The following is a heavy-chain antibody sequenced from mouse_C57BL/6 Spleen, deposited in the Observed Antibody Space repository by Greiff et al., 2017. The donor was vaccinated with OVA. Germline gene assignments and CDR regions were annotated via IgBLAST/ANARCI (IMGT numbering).Heavy chain of an antibody. CDR1: GFTFSSYA. CDR3: ARDYDYLPAFAY. Sequence: EVNVVESGGGLVKPGGSLKLSCAASGFTFSSYAMSWVRQTPEKRLEWVATISDGGSYTYYPDNVKGRFTISRDNAKNNLYLQMSHLKSEDTAMYYCARDYDYLPAFAYWGQGTLVTVSA. V-gene: IGHV5-4*01. D-gene: IGHD2-4*01. J-gene: IGHJ3*01. CDR2: ISDGGSYT.